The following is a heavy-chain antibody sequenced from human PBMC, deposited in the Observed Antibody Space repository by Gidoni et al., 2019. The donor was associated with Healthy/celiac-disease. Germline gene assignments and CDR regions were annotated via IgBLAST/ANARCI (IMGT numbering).Heavy chain of an antibody. V-gene: IGHV4-59*08. CDR2: IYYSGST. CDR3: ARQDRGYSYEFDY. Sequence: QVQLQESGPGLVKPSETLSLTCTVSGGSLSSYYWSGIRQTPGKGLECIGYIYYSGSTNYNPSLKSRVTISVDTSKNQFSLKLSSVTAADTAVYYCARQDRGYSYEFDYWGQGTLVTVSS. CDR1: GGSLSSYY. J-gene: IGHJ4*02. D-gene: IGHD5-18*01.